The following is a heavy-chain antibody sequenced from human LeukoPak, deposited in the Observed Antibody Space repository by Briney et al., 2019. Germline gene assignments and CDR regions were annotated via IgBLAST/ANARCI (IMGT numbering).Heavy chain of an antibody. D-gene: IGHD6-6*01. CDR2: IIGYGTT. J-gene: IGHJ4*03. CDR1: GIILSDSP. Sequence: PGGSLRHSCAPSGIILSDSPMSWVRQAPGKGPEWVSGIIGYGTTFYADSVKGRFTISRDSFETPLYLQMNSLRAEDTAIYFCTKAVEEYNFVRYSETWGPGTLVTVSS. V-gene: IGHV3-23*01. CDR3: TKAVEEYNFVRYSET.